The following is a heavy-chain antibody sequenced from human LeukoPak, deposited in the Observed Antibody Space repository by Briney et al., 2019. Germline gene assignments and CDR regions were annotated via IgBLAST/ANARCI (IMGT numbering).Heavy chain of an antibody. D-gene: IGHD6-13*01. CDR3: ARYTGYSSSWHGRADAFDI. V-gene: IGHV1-2*02. CDR2: INPNSGGT. J-gene: IGHJ3*02. Sequence: ASVKVSCKASGYTFTGYYMHWVRQAPGQGLEWMGWINPNSGGTNYAQKFQGRVTMTRDTSISTAYMELSRLRSDDTAVYYCARYTGYSSSWHGRADAFDIWGQGTMVTVSS. CDR1: GYTFTGYY.